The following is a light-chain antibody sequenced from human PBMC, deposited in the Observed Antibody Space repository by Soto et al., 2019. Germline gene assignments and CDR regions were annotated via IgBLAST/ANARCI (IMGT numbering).Light chain of an antibody. V-gene: IGLV2-14*01. CDR1: SSDIGGYNY. CDR2: EAS. CDR3: SSYTSSSTWV. Sequence: QSALTQPASVSGSPGQLITISCTGTSSDIGGYNYVSWYQQHPGKAPKLMISEASNRPSGVSNRFSGSKSGYTASLTISGLQAEDEADYHCSSYTSSSTWVFGGGTKLTVL. J-gene: IGLJ3*02.